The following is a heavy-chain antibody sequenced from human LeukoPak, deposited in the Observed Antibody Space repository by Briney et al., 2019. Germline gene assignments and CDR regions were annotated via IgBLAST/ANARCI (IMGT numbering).Heavy chain of an antibody. CDR3: ARDPIPPPPEKGDYYDSSGYYYWYFDL. V-gene: IGHV4-61*02. CDR1: GGSISSGSYY. Sequence: SETLSLTCTVSGGSISSGSYYWSWIRQPAGKGLEWIGRIYTSGSTNYNPSLKSRVTISVDKSKNQFSLKLSSVTAADTAVYYCARDPIPPPPEKGDYYDSSGYYYWYFDLWGRGTLVTVSS. J-gene: IGHJ2*01. D-gene: IGHD3-22*01. CDR2: IYTSGST.